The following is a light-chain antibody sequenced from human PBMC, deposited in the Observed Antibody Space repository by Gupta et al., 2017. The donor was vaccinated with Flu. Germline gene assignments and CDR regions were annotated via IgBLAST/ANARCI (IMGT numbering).Light chain of an antibody. V-gene: IGKV1-5*03. J-gene: IGKJ4*01. CDR3: QQGNSYPLT. CDR2: KAS. Sequence: PSTLSASVGDRVTISCRASQSISPWLAWYQQKPGKAPKLLIYKASSLESGVPSRFSGSGSGTEFSLTISSLQPDDLATYYCQQGNSYPLTFGGGTKVEIK. CDR1: QSISPW.